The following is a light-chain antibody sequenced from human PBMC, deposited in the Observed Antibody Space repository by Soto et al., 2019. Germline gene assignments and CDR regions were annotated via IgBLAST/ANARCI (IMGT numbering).Light chain of an antibody. CDR2: KTS. V-gene: IGKV2-24*01. J-gene: IGKJ2*01. CDR3: MQATQFPHT. Sequence: DIVMTQTPLSSPVTLGQPASISCRSSQSLLDSDGDTYLSWLQQRPGQPPRLLIYKTSSRFSGVPDRVSGSGAGTDFTLKISRVEVEDVGVYYSMQATQFPHTFGQGTKLEI. CDR1: QSLLDSDGDTY.